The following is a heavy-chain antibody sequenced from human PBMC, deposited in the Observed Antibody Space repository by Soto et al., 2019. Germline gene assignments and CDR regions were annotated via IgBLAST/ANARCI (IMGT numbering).Heavy chain of an antibody. CDR3: ASPGHGTATPNYGMDV. Sequence: GESLKISCKGSGYSFTSYWIGWVRQMPGKGLEWMGIIYPGDSDTRYSPSSQGQVTISADKSISTAYLQWSSLKASDTAMYYCASPGHGTATPNYGMDVWGQGTTVTVSS. V-gene: IGHV5-51*01. J-gene: IGHJ6*02. CDR2: IYPGDSDT. CDR1: GYSFTSYW. D-gene: IGHD1-1*01.